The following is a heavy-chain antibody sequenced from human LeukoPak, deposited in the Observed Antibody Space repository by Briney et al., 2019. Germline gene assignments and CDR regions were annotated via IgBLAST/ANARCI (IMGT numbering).Heavy chain of an antibody. Sequence: GGSLRLSCAASGFTFSSYGMHWVRQAPGKGLEWVALISYDGSNTYYADSVKGRLTISRDNSKNTLYLQMNSLRAEDTAVYYCAQGGWGRDGYKTVDYWGQGTLVTVSS. J-gene: IGHJ4*02. CDR1: GFTFSSYG. CDR2: ISYDGSNT. D-gene: IGHD5-24*01. V-gene: IGHV3-30*18. CDR3: AQGGWGRDGYKTVDY.